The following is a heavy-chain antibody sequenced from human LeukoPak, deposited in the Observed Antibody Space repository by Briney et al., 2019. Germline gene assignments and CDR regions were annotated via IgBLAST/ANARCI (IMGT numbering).Heavy chain of an antibody. V-gene: IGHV4-34*01. CDR1: GGSFSGYY. CDR2: INHSGST. D-gene: IGHD6-13*01. CDR3: ARGVSSSPFDY. Sequence: SETLSLTCAVYGGSFSGYYWSWIRQPPGKGLEWIGEINHSGSTNYNPSLKSRVTISVDTSKNLFSLKLSSVTAADTAVYYCARGVSSSPFDYWGQGTLVTVPS. J-gene: IGHJ4*02.